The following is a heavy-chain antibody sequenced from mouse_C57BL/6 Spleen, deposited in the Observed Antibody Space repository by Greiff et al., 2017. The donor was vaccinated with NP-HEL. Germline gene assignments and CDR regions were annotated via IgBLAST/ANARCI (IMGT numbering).Heavy chain of an antibody. J-gene: IGHJ2*01. D-gene: IGHD1-1*01. Sequence: EVQLQQSGPELVKPGASVKIPCKASGYSFTDYNMDWVKQSHGKSLEWIGDINPNNGGTIYNQKFKGKATLTVDKSSSTAYMELRSLTSEDSAVYYCARRARYYGSSFDCWGQGTTLTVSS. CDR2: INPNNGGT. V-gene: IGHV1-18*01. CDR3: ARRARYYGSSFDC. CDR1: GYSFTDYN.